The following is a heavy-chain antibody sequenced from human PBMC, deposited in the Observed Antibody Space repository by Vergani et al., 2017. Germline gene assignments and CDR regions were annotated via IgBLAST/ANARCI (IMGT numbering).Heavy chain of an antibody. CDR2: IYRGGST. D-gene: IGHD2-8*01. Sequence: EVQLVESGGGLVQPGGSLRLSCAASGFTVSSNYMSWVRQAPGKGLEWVSVIYRGGSTYYADSVKGRFTISRDNSKNTLYLQMNSLRAEDTAVYYCTRDLVEDIVLMVYANAFDIWGQGTMVTVSS. CDR3: TRDLVEDIVLMVYANAFDI. V-gene: IGHV3-66*01. CDR1: GFTVSSNY. J-gene: IGHJ3*02.